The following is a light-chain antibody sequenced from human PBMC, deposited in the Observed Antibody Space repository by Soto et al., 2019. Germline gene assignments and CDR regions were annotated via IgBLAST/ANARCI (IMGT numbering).Light chain of an antibody. Sequence: DIQMTQFPSSLSASVGDRVTSTCRASQTISTYLNWYQQKPGKAPKVLIYAAFTLQSGVPSRFSGSGSGTDFTLTISSLQPEDFATYYCQQTYNSPRTFSQGTKVDIK. CDR3: QQTYNSPRT. V-gene: IGKV1-39*01. CDR1: QTISTY. J-gene: IGKJ1*01. CDR2: AAF.